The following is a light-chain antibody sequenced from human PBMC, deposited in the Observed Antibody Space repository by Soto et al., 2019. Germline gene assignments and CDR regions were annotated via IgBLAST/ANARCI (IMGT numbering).Light chain of an antibody. Sequence: EIVLTQSPATLSLSPGERATLSCRASQNVANYLDWYQQKPGQAPRLLIYGASSRATGIPDRFSGSGSGTDFTLTISSLQPEDFATYYCLQDYNYPITFGQGTRLEIK. CDR1: QNVANY. CDR3: LQDYNYPIT. V-gene: IGKV3D-7*01. CDR2: GAS. J-gene: IGKJ5*01.